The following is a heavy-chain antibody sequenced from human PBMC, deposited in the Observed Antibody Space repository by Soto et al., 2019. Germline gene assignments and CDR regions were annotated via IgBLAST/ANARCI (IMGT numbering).Heavy chain of an antibody. V-gene: IGHV1-8*01. CDR3: TRAQDVLPTY. D-gene: IGHD2-15*01. J-gene: IGHJ1*01. CDR1: GYTLITYD. Sequence: QVQLVQSGAEVKKPGASVKVSCKASGYTLITYDINWVRQAPGQGLEWMGWMNPDTGGTGYALRFQGRFIMTRNTSISTAYLELSSLTSEDTAVYFGTRAQDVLPTYWGEGTQVTASS. CDR2: MNPDTGGT.